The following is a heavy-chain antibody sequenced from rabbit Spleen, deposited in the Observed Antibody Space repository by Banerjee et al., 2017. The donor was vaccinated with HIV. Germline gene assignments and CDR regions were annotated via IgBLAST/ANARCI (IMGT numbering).Heavy chain of an antibody. CDR1: GFSFSKDG. V-gene: IGHV1S40*01. Sequence: QSLEESGGDLVKPGASLTLTCTASGFSFSKDGISWVRQAPGKGLEWIACIDAGSTGNTWYASWAKGRFTCSKTSSTTVTLQMTSLTAADTATYFCARDTGSSFSSYGMDLWGQGTLVTVS. CDR2: IDAGSTGNT. D-gene: IGHD8-1*01. CDR3: ARDTGSSFSSYGMDL. J-gene: IGHJ3*01.